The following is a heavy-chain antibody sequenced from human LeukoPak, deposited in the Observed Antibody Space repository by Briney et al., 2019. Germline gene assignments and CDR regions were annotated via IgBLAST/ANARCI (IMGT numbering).Heavy chain of an antibody. V-gene: IGHV4-31*03. D-gene: IGHD6-19*01. Sequence: SQTLSLTCTVSGGSISSGGYYWSWIRQHPGKGLEWIGYIYYSGSTYYNPSLKSRVTISVDTSKNQFSLKLSSVTAADTAVYYCARGYSSGWFGYFDYWGQGTLVTVSS. CDR3: ARGYSSGWFGYFDY. CDR1: GGSISSGGYY. J-gene: IGHJ4*02. CDR2: IYYSGST.